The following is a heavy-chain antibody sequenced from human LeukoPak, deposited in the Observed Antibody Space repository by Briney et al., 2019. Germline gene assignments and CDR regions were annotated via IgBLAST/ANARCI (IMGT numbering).Heavy chain of an antibody. CDR2: ISGSGGST. J-gene: IGHJ3*02. CDR1: GFTFDDYG. V-gene: IGHV3-23*01. D-gene: IGHD5-12*01. CDR3: AKDRGYSGYDYDAFDI. Sequence: GGSLRLSCAASGFTFDDYGMSWVRQAPGKGLEWVSAISGSGGSTYYADSVKGRFTISRDNSKNTLYLQMNSLRAEDTAVYYCAKDRGYSGYDYDAFDIWGQGTMVTVSS.